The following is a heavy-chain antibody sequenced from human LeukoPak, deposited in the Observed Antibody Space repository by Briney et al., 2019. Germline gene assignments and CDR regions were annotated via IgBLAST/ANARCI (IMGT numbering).Heavy chain of an antibody. CDR1: GGSFSGYY. CDR3: ARDFYYDSSGYN. V-gene: IGHV4-34*01. D-gene: IGHD3-22*01. Sequence: PSETLSLTCAVYGGSFSGYYWSWIRQPPGKGLEWIGGINHSGSTNYNPSLKSRVTISVDTSKNQFSPKLSSVTAADTAVYYCARDFYYDSSGYNWGQGTLVTVSS. CDR2: INHSGST. J-gene: IGHJ4*02.